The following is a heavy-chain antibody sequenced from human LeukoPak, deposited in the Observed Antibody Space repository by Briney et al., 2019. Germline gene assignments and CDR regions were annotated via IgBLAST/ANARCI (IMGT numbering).Heavy chain of an antibody. CDR2: INSDGSGT. CDR3: AREAVESDALDI. Sequence: PGGSLRLSCAASGFTFTTYWMHWVRQAPGKGLVWVSRINSDGSGTHYADSVKGRFAISRDNAKNTLSLQMNSLRADDTAIYYCAREAVESDALDIWGRGTMVTVSS. CDR1: GFTFTTYW. V-gene: IGHV3-74*01. J-gene: IGHJ3*02. D-gene: IGHD4-23*01.